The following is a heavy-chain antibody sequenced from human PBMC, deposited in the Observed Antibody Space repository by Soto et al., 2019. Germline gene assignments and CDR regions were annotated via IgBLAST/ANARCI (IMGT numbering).Heavy chain of an antibody. Sequence: ASVKVSCKASGYTFTSYYMHWVRQAPGQGLEWMGIINPSGGSTSYAQKFQGRVTMTRDTSTSTVYMELSSLRSEDTAVYYCALPPLYCSGGSCYPNYFDYWGQGTLVTVSS. CDR1: GYTFTSYY. J-gene: IGHJ4*02. D-gene: IGHD2-15*01. CDR3: ALPPLYCSGGSCYPNYFDY. CDR2: INPSGGST. V-gene: IGHV1-46*03.